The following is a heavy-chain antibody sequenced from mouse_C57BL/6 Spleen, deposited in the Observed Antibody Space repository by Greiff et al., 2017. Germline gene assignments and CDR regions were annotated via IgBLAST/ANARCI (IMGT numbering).Heavy chain of an antibody. CDR3: ARTDGYYGRYYFDY. CDR2: ISSGSSTI. CDR1: GFTFSDYG. Sequence: DVKLVESGGGLVKPGGSLKLSCAASGFTFSDYGMHWVRQAPEKGLEWVAYISSGSSTIYYADTVKGRFTITRDNAKNTLFLQMTSLRAEDTAMYYCARTDGYYGRYYFDYWGQGTTLTVSS. D-gene: IGHD2-3*01. V-gene: IGHV5-17*01. J-gene: IGHJ2*01.